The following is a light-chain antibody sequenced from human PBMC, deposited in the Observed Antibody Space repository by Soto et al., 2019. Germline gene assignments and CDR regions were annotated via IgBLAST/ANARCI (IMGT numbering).Light chain of an antibody. V-gene: IGLV2-14*01. CDR1: SSDVGGYNY. Sequence: QSALTQPASVSGSPGQSITISCTGTSSDVGGYNYVSWYQQHPGKAPTLLVYAVNKRPSWVSNRFSGSKSGNTASLTISGLQTEDEADYYCCSSTGTGTLSLFGGGTQLTVL. J-gene: IGLJ2*01. CDR3: CSSTGTGTLSL. CDR2: AVN.